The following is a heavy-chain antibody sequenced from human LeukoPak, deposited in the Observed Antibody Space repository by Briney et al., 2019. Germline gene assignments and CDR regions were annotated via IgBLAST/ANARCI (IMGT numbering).Heavy chain of an antibody. CDR1: GGSISRNY. D-gene: IGHD3-16*01. CDR3: ARDYGYDYVWGRQKYYFDY. V-gene: IGHV4-4*07. CDR2: IYTSGST. Sequence: SETLSLTCTVSGGSISRNYWSWIRQPAGKGLEWIGRIYTSGSTNYNPSLKSRVTMSVDTSKNQFSLKLSSVTAADTAVYYCARDYGYDYVWGRQKYYFDYWGQGTLVTVSS. J-gene: IGHJ4*02.